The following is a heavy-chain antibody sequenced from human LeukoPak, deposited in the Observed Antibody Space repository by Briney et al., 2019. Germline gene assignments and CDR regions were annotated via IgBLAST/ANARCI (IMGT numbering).Heavy chain of an antibody. CDR1: GGSISPYY. CDR2: IYYSGST. CDR3: ARVQQLVNWFDP. V-gene: IGHV4-59*12. J-gene: IGHJ5*02. Sequence: PSETLSLTCTVSGGSISPYYWSWIRQPPGKGLEWIGSIYYSGSTYYNPSLKSRVTTSVDTSKNQFSLKLSSVTAADTAVYYCARVQQLVNWFDPWGQGTLVTVSS. D-gene: IGHD6-6*01.